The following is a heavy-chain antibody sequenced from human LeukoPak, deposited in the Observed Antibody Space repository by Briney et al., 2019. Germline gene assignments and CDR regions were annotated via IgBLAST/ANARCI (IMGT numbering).Heavy chain of an antibody. J-gene: IGHJ4*02. D-gene: IGHD3-10*01. CDR3: AKDWLWFGELLGYFDY. CDR1: GFTFTSYG. V-gene: IGHV3-23*01. Sequence: GGSLRLSCAASGFTFTSYGMSWVRQAPGKGLEWVSAISGSGGSTYYADFVKGRFTISIDNSKNTLFLQMNSLRAEDTAVYYCAKDWLWFGELLGYFDYWGQGTLVTVSS. CDR2: ISGSGGST.